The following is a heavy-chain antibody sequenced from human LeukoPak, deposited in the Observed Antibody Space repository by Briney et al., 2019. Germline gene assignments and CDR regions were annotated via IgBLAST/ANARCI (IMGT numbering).Heavy chain of an antibody. V-gene: IGHV4-34*01. D-gene: IGHD3-10*01. CDR2: INHSGST. CDR1: GGSFSGYY. Sequence: PSETLSLTCAVYGGSFSGYYWSWIRQPPGKGLEWIGEINHSGSTNYNPSLKSRVTISVDTSKNQFSLKLSSVTAADTAVYYCARAPKGLWPGEFVFDYWGQGTLVTVSS. J-gene: IGHJ4*02. CDR3: ARAPKGLWPGEFVFDY.